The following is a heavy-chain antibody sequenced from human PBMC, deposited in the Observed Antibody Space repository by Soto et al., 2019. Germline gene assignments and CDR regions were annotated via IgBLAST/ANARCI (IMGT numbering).Heavy chain of an antibody. CDR2: ISAYNGNT. D-gene: IGHD2-2*01. CDR1: GYTFTSYG. Sequence: GASVKVSCKASGYTFTSYGISWVRQAPGQGLEWMGWISAYNGNTNYAQKLQGRVTMTTDTSTSTAYMELRSLRSDDTAVYYCARDEGVVVPAAAKANWFDPWGQGTLVTVS. V-gene: IGHV1-18*01. J-gene: IGHJ5*02. CDR3: ARDEGVVVPAAAKANWFDP.